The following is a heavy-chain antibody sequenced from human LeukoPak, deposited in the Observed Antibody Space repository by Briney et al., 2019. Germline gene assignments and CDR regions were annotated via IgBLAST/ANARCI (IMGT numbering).Heavy chain of an antibody. CDR2: IYYSGST. Sequence: PSETLSLTCTVSGGSISSSSYYWGWIRQPPGKGLEWIGSIYYSGSTYYNPSLKSRVTISVDTSKNQFSLKLSSVTAADTAVYYCASGWYWYFDLWGRGTLVTVSS. V-gene: IGHV4-39*07. J-gene: IGHJ2*01. CDR3: ASGWYWYFDL. CDR1: GGSISSSSYY. D-gene: IGHD6-19*01.